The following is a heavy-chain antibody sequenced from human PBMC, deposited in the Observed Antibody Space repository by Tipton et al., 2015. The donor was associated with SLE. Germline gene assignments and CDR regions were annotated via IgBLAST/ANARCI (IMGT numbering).Heavy chain of an antibody. CDR2: ISTANGHT. J-gene: IGHJ4*02. D-gene: IGHD7-27*01. CDR1: GYTFTSYP. CDR3: ARDGTGPVAFDY. Sequence: QSGAEVKKPGASAKVSCKTSGYTFTSYPINWVRQAPGQGLEWMGWISTANGHTNYAENLQGRVTMTTDTSTGTAYMELRSLRSDDTAVYYCARDGTGPVAFDYWGQGTLVTVSS. V-gene: IGHV1-18*01.